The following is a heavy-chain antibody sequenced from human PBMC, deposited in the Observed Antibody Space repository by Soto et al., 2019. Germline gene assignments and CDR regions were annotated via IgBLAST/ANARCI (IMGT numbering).Heavy chain of an antibody. CDR2: LNYDGSTT. V-gene: IGHV3-74*03. D-gene: IGHD6-19*01. J-gene: IGHJ5*02. Sequence: EVQLVESGGGLVQPGGSLRLSCAASGFTFSSYWMHWVRQVPGKGLVWVSRLNYDGSTTTYADSVTGRFTISRDNARNTLYLQMNSLRAEDTAVYYCARAGIGWYWFDPWGQGTLVTVSS. CDR3: ARAGIGWYWFDP. CDR1: GFTFSSYW.